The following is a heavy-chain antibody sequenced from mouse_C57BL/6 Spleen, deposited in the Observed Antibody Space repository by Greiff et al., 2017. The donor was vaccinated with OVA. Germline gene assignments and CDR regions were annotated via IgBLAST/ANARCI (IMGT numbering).Heavy chain of an antibody. CDR2: IYPRSGNT. Sequence: QVQLQQSGAELARPGASVKLSCKASGYTFTSYGISWVKQRTGQGLEWIGEIYPRSGNTYYNEKFKGKATLTADKSSSTAYMELRSLTSEDSAVYFCAARSGGDYGDDWGQGTTLTVSS. J-gene: IGHJ2*01. D-gene: IGHD1-3*01. V-gene: IGHV1-81*01. CDR3: AARSGGDYGDD. CDR1: GYTFTSYG.